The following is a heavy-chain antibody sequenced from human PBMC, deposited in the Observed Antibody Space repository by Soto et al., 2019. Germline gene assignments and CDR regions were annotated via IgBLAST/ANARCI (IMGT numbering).Heavy chain of an antibody. D-gene: IGHD1-7*01. CDR3: ARDGRYNWNYDYYYYGMDV. CDR2: ISSSGSTI. J-gene: IGHJ6*02. Sequence: VQLVESGGGLVQPGGSLRLSCAASGFTFSSYEMNWVRQAPGKGLEWVSYISSSGSTIYYADSVKGRFTISRDNAKNSLYLQMNSLRAEDTAVYYCARDGRYNWNYDYYYYGMDVWGQGTTVTVSS. V-gene: IGHV3-48*03. CDR1: GFTFSSYE.